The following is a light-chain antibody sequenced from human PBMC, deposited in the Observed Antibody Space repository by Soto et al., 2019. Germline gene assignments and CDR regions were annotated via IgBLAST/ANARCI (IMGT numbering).Light chain of an antibody. Sequence: ALTQPASVSGSPGQSLTISCTGTSSDVGSYNLVSWYQQHPGKAPKLMIYEGSKRPSGVSNRFSGSKSGITASLTISGLQAEDEADYYCCSYAGSSTWVFGGGTKLTVL. CDR2: EGS. V-gene: IGLV2-23*01. CDR1: SSDVGSYNL. CDR3: CSYAGSSTWV. J-gene: IGLJ3*02.